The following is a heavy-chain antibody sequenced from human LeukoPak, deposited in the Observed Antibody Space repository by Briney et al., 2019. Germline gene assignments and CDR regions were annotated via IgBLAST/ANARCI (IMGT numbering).Heavy chain of an antibody. CDR1: GGSISSGGYY. D-gene: IGHD4-17*01. V-gene: IGHV4-30-2*01. Sequence: PSQTLSLTCTVSGGSISSGGYYWSWIRQPPGKGLEWIGYIYHSGSTYYNPSLKSRVTISVDRSKNQFSLKLSSVTAADTAVYYCARLPYGDGYYYYGMDVWGQGTTVTVSS. CDR3: ARLPYGDGYYYYGMDV. J-gene: IGHJ6*02. CDR2: IYHSGST.